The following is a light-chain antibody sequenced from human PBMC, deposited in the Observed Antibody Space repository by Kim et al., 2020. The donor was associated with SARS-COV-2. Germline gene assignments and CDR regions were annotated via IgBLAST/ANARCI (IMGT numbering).Light chain of an antibody. CDR3: QQYSDWPPSLT. J-gene: IGKJ4*01. Sequence: EIVMTQSPASLFLSPGERATLSCRASQSVSRNLAWYRQDLGQAPRLLIYEASTRAPGIPARFSGSGSGTEFTLTISSLQSEDFATYYCQQYSDWPPSLTFGGGTKVDIK. CDR2: EAS. V-gene: IGKV3-15*01. CDR1: QSVSRN.